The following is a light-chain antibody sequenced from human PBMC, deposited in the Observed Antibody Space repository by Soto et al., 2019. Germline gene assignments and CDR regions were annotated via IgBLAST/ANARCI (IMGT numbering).Light chain of an antibody. CDR1: SSDVGSYNL. CDR2: EGS. CDR3: QSYDSLLNGVI. V-gene: IGLV2-23*01. J-gene: IGLJ2*01. Sequence: QSVLTQPASVSGSPGQSITISCTGTSSDVGSYNLVSWYQQHPGKAPKLMIYEGSKRPSGVSNRFSGSKSGNTASLTISGLQAEDEADYYCQSYDSLLNGVIFGGGTKLTVL.